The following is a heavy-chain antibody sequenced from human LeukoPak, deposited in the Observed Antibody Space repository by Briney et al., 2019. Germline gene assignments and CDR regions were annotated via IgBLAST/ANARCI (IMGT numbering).Heavy chain of an antibody. J-gene: IGHJ4*02. CDR3: AREINNNFDY. V-gene: IGHV4-34*01. CDR2: INHSGNT. CDR1: GGSFSGYY. Sequence: PSETLSLTCAVYGGSFSGYYWSWIRQPPGKGLEWIGEINHSGNTNYNPSLKSRVTISVDTSKNQFSLKLSSVTAADTAVYYCAREINNNFDYWGQGTLVTVSS. D-gene: IGHD1-14*01.